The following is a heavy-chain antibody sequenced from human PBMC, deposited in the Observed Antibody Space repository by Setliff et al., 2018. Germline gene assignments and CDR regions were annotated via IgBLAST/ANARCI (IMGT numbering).Heavy chain of an antibody. CDR2: IKQDGSEK. D-gene: IGHD2-21*02. Sequence: LRLSCAASGFTFSSYWMSWVRQAPGKGLEWVANIKQDGSEKYYVDSVKGRFTISRDNAKNSLYLQMNSLRAEDTAVYYCAKNWATAHHYYYGMDVWGQGTTVTVSS. V-gene: IGHV3-7*01. CDR1: GFTFSSYW. CDR3: AKNWATAHHYYYGMDV. J-gene: IGHJ6*02.